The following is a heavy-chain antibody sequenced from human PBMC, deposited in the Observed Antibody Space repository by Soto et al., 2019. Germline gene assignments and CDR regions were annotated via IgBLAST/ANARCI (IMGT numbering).Heavy chain of an antibody. D-gene: IGHD4-4*01. J-gene: IGHJ4*02. CDR1: GYSISLGYY. Sequence: SETLSLTCAVSGYSISLGYYWGGLRQPPGKGLEWMGSIYHSGNTYYNPSIKSRVSISLDTSKNHFSLELTTVTAADTAVYYCARLVVVSTVANVWGQGTLVTVSS. CDR3: ARLVVVSTVANV. V-gene: IGHV4-38-2*01. CDR2: IYHSGNT.